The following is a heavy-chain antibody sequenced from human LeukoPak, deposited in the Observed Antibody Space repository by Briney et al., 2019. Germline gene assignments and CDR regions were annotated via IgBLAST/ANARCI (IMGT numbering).Heavy chain of an antibody. D-gene: IGHD5-24*01. J-gene: IGHJ4*02. CDR1: GYSFTSYW. V-gene: IGHV5-51*01. CDR3: ARLDPGPRWLPFDY. CDR2: IYPGDSDT. Sequence: GASLKISCKGSGYSFTSYWIGWVRPMPGKGLEWMGIIYPGDSDTRYSPSFQGQVTISADKSISTAYLQWSSLKASDTAMYYWARLDPGPRWLPFDYWGQGTLVTVSS.